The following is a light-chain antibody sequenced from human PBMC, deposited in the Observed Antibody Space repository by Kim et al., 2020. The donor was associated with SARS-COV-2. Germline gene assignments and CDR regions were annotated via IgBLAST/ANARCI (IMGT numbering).Light chain of an antibody. J-gene: IGLJ1*01. CDR2: SNN. V-gene: IGLV1-44*01. CDR1: SSNIGTNT. CDR3: AAWDDSLNGLYV. Sequence: QRVTISCSGSSSNIGTNTVNWYQQLPGTAPKLLIYSNNQRPSGVPDRFSGSKSDTSASLAISGLQSEDEADYYCAAWDDSLNGLYVFGTGTKVTVL.